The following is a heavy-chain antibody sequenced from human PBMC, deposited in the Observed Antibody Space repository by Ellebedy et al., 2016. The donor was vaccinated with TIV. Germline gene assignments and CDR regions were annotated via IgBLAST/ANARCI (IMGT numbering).Heavy chain of an antibody. D-gene: IGHD3-16*01. V-gene: IGHV3-11*05. CDR2: IGVGGIYT. J-gene: IGHJ4*02. CDR1: GFPFSGYY. Sequence: GESLKISXATSGFPFSGYYMSWIRQAPGKGLEWPSYIGVGGIYTDYADSVRGRFTISRDDAKNSLYLQMNNLRAEDTAIYFCVREYYATPDYWGQGTLVTVSS. CDR3: VREYYATPDY.